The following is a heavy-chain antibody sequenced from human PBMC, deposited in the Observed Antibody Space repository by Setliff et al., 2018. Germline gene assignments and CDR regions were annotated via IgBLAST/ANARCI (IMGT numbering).Heavy chain of an antibody. Sequence: LSLTCTVSGASISSSSYYWAWIRQPPGRGLELIGSIFYGGSTYYNPSLKSRVTISVDTSKNQFSLKLSSVTAADTAVYYCARSAGYSSSWYNYYYGMDVWGQGTTVTVS. CDR3: ARSAGYSSSWYNYYYGMDV. CDR2: IFYGGST. V-gene: IGHV4-39*07. J-gene: IGHJ6*02. D-gene: IGHD6-13*01. CDR1: GASISSSSYY.